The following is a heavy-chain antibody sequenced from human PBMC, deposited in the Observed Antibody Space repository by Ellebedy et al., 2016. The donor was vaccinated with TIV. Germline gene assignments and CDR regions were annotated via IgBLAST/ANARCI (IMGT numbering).Heavy chain of an antibody. CDR3: AKEGIGAAGGFDY. J-gene: IGHJ4*02. CDR1: GFTFSSYA. CDR2: FGGSGGGT. D-gene: IGHD6-13*01. V-gene: IGHV3-23*01. Sequence: GESLKISXAASGFTFSSYAMNWVRQAPGKGLEWVSSFGGSGGGTYYADSVKGRFTISRDNSKNTLYLQMNSLRGEDTAVYYCAKEGIGAAGGFDYWGQGTLVTVSS.